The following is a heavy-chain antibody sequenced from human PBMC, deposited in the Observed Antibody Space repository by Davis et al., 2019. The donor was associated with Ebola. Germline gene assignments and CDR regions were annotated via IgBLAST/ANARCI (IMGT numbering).Heavy chain of an antibody. CDR1: GGTFSSYA. CDR3: ARLLDTAMVLDYGMDV. J-gene: IGHJ6*02. Sequence: SVKVSCKASGGTFSSYAISWVRQAPGQGLEWMGRIIPILGIANYAQKFQGRVTITADKSTSTAYMELSSLRSEDTAVYYCARLLDTAMVLDYGMDVWGQGTTVTVSS. D-gene: IGHD5-18*01. CDR2: IIPILGIA. V-gene: IGHV1-69*04.